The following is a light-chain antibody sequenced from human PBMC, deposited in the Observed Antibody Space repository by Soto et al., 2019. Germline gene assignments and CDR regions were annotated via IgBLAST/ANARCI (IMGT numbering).Light chain of an antibody. Sequence: EIVMAQSPATLSLSPGERATLSCRASRRINLNLDWYQKKPGQAPRLLIYSASIRATGIPARLSGSGSGTELTLTISSLKYEDVATYYCQKYNTATLTFGGGTKVDIK. CDR2: SAS. J-gene: IGKJ4*01. V-gene: IGKV3-15*01. CDR3: QKYNTATLT. CDR1: RRINLN.